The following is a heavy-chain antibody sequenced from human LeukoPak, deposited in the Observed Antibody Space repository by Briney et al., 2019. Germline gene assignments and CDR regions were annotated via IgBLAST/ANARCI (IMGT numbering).Heavy chain of an antibody. J-gene: IGHJ4*02. D-gene: IGHD4-17*01. CDR3: ARDQSPGTTVSAC. CDR1: GGTFSSFA. CDR2: ISAYNGNT. V-gene: IGHV1-18*01. Sequence: ASVKVSCKASGGTFSSFAISWVRQAPGQGLEWMGWISAYNGNTNYAQRLQGRVTMTTDTSTSTVYMELRSLRSDDTAVYYCARDQSPGTTVSACWGQGTLVTVSS.